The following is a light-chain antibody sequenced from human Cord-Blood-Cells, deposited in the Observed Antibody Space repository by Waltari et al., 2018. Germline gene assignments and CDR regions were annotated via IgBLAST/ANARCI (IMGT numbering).Light chain of an antibody. CDR1: RSNIGNNA. V-gene: IGLV1-36*01. Sequence: QSVLTQPPSVSEASRQRVTISCSGSRSNIGNNAVNWYQQLPGKAPKLLIQYDDLRPSGVYVRFSVSKSGTSDSIAISGLQSEDEADYYCTAWDDSLNGPVFGTGTKVTVL. CDR3: TAWDDSLNGPV. J-gene: IGLJ1*01. CDR2: YDD.